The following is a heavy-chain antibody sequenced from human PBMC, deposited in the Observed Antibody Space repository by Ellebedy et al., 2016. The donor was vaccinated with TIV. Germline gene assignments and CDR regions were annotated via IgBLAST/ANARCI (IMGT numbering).Heavy chain of an antibody. V-gene: IGHV3-74*01. CDR1: GFTFSNYW. CDR2: VKSDGSTT. CDR3: ARGEGWIDN. Sequence: GGSLRLXCTTSGFTFSNYWMHWVRQAPGKGLVWVSHVKSDGSTTNYADSVKGRFTISRDNAKNTLYLQMNSLRAEDTAMYFCARGEGWIDNWGQGTLVTVSS. J-gene: IGHJ4*02. D-gene: IGHD5-24*01.